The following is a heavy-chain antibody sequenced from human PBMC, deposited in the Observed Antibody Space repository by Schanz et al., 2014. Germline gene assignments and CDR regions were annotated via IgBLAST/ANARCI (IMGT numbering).Heavy chain of an antibody. Sequence: QVQLVQSGAEVKKPGTSVKVSCKASGYTFSSYGISWVRQAPGQGLEWMGWISANNGNTNKAQKLQGRVTMTTDTSTNTAYMELSSLTSEDTAVHYCARGRGCYDYWGQGTLXTVSS. D-gene: IGHD2-21*01. CDR1: GYTFSSYG. CDR3: ARGRGCYDY. J-gene: IGHJ4*02. V-gene: IGHV1-18*04. CDR2: ISANNGNT.